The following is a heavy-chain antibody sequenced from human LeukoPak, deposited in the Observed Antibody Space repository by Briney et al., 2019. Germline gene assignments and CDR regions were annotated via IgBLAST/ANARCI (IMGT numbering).Heavy chain of an antibody. V-gene: IGHV3-33*01. J-gene: IGHJ4*02. CDR3: AREGQLGYFDY. D-gene: IGHD3-16*01. Sequence: GGSLKLSCAASGFTFSSYGMHWVRQAPGKGLEWVAVIWYDGSNKYYADSVKGRFTISRDNSKNTLYLQMNSLRAEDTAVNYCAREGQLGYFDYWGQGALVTVSS. CDR1: GFTFSSYG. CDR2: IWYDGSNK.